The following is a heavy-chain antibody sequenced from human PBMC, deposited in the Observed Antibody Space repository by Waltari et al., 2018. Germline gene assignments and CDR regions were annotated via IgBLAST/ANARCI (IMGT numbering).Heavy chain of an antibody. D-gene: IGHD4-17*01. V-gene: IGHV3-23*01. CDR1: EFTLSDYA. CDR2: MSARGATT. CDR3: ASYCTASGYGGLDY. Sequence: EVQLSESGGNLVQPRRSLRLPCAASEFTLSDYAMTWVRQAPGKGLEWVSSMSARGATTWHAASVKGRFTICRDNSRNTLYLQVDRLRAEDTAVYYCASYCTASGYGGLDYWGRGTLVTASS. J-gene: IGHJ4*02.